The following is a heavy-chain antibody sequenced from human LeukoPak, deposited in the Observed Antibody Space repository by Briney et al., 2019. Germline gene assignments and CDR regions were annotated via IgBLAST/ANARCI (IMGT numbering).Heavy chain of an antibody. CDR3: ARSYYYDSSGYSFWLRYRGLGAFDI. Sequence: SETLSLTCAVSGNSISSGYYWGWIRQPPGKGLEWIGNIYHSGSTYYNPSLKSRVTISVDPSKNQFSLKLSSVTAADTAVYYCARSYYYDSSGYSFWLRYRGLGAFDIWGQGTMVTVSS. V-gene: IGHV4-38-2*01. CDR1: GNSISSGYY. CDR2: IYHSGST. J-gene: IGHJ3*02. D-gene: IGHD3-22*01.